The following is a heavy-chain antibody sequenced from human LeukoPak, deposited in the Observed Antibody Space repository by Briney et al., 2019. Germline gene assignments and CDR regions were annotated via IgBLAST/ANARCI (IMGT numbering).Heavy chain of an antibody. D-gene: IGHD5-12*01. J-gene: IGHJ4*02. Sequence: PSETLSPTCAVYGGSFSGYYWSWIRQPPGKGLEWIGEINHSGSTNYNPSLKSRVTISVDTSKNQFSLKLSSVTAADTAVYYCARENVDIVATIRVYYFDYWGQGTLVTVSS. CDR3: ARENVDIVATIRVYYFDY. CDR2: INHSGST. V-gene: IGHV4-34*01. CDR1: GGSFSGYY.